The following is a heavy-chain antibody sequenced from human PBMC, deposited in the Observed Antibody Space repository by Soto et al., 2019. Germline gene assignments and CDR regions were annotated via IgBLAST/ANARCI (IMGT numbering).Heavy chain of an antibody. Sequence: GGSLRLSCAASGFSFGTYVMNWVRQAPGKGLEWVSGISGSGGRVYSADSVKGRFTISRDNSRNTLYLQMNSLRAEDTAIYYCAMTRLYDTGTNDYHRDALDIWGQGTQVTVPS. D-gene: IGHD3-22*01. CDR2: ISGSGGRV. J-gene: IGHJ3*02. CDR1: GFSFGTYV. V-gene: IGHV3-23*01. CDR3: AMTRLYDTGTNDYHRDALDI.